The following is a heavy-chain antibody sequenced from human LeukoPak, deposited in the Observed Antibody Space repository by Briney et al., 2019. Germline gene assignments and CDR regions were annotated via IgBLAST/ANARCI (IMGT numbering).Heavy chain of an antibody. J-gene: IGHJ3*02. Sequence: SGGSLRLSCAASGFIFDDHGMRWVRQAPGKGLEWVSGISWSSGIIGYADSVKGRFTISRDNAKNSLDLQMESLRAEDTAVYYCAKDTGSPADAITMEDNAFDIWGQGTMVTVSS. CDR2: ISWSSGII. D-gene: IGHD3-3*01. V-gene: IGHV3-9*01. CDR1: GFIFDDHG. CDR3: AKDTGSPADAITMEDNAFDI.